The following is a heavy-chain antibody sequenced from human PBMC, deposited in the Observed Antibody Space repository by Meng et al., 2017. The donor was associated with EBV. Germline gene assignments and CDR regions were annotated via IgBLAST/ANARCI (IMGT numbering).Heavy chain of an antibody. V-gene: IGHV4-61*01. D-gene: IGHD6-6*01. CDR1: GASVSGGTFP. CDR2: IYDGGTT. CDR3: AKSSSSTPGVVDS. J-gene: IGHJ4*02. Sequence: QVQLQESGPGLVKPSETLSLTCPVSGASVSGGTFPWSWIRQPPGKELEWIGYIYDGGTTIYNPSLKSRVTIFLDTSRNQFSLGLRSVTTADTAVYYCAKSSSSTPGVVDSCGQGTLCSVSS.